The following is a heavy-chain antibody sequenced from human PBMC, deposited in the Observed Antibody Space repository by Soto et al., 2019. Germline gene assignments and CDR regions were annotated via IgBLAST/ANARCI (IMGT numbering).Heavy chain of an antibody. Sequence: ASVKVSCKASGYTFTSYGISWVRQAPGQGLEWMGWISAYNGNTNYAQKLQGRVTMTTDTSTSTAYMELRSLRSDDTAVYYCAKGLVFGDQPNVIDAWGQGPLVTVSS. CDR2: ISAYNGNT. CDR3: AKGLVFGDQPNVIDA. J-gene: IGHJ5*02. V-gene: IGHV1-18*01. D-gene: IGHD4-17*01. CDR1: GYTFTSYG.